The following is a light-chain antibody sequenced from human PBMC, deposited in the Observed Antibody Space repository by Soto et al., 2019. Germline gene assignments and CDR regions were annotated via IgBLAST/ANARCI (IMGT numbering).Light chain of an antibody. CDR3: CSYAGDYTFV. J-gene: IGLJ1*01. CDR2: DVK. V-gene: IGLV2-11*01. CDR1: SSDVGGYNY. Sequence: QSVLTQPRSVSGSPGQSVTISCTGSSSDVGGYNYVTWYQQYPGKAPKVMIYDVKTRPSGVPDRFSGSKSCNTASLTISGLQAEDEADYYCCSYAGDYTFVFGNGTKLTV.